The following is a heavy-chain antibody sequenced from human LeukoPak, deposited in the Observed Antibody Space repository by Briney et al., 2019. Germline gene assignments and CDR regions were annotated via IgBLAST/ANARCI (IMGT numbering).Heavy chain of an antibody. D-gene: IGHD2-21*01. J-gene: IGHJ3*02. CDR1: GGSISSGDYY. CDR2: IYYSGST. CDR3: ARVIVVVMTDAFDI. Sequence: SETLSLTCTVSGGSISSGDYYWSWIRQPPGNGLEWIGYIYYSGSTYYNPSLKSRVTISVDTSKNQFSLKLSSVTAADTAVYYCARVIVVVMTDAFDIWGQGTMVTVSS. V-gene: IGHV4-30-4*08.